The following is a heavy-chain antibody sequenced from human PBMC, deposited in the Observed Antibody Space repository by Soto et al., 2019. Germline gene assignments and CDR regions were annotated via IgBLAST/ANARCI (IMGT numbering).Heavy chain of an antibody. CDR3: VRLIGNSWLDS. CDR2: TYYRSKWYF. Sequence: SQTLSLTFAISVDSVSSDSTAWNWIRPSPSRGLEWLGRTYYRSKWYFDYAISVKSRITINPDTSNNQLSLQLNSVTPDDTAVYYCVRLIGNSWLDSWGQGTLVTVSS. CDR1: VDSVSSDSTA. V-gene: IGHV6-1*01. J-gene: IGHJ5*01. D-gene: IGHD2-8*01.